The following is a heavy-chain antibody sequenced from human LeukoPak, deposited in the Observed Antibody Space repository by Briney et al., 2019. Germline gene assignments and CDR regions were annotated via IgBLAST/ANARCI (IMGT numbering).Heavy chain of an antibody. CDR1: GGSISSGGYS. Sequence: PSQTLSLTCAVSGGSISSGGYSWSWIRQPPGKGLEWIGYIYHSGSTYYNPSLKSRVTISVDRSKNQFSLKLSSVTAADTAVYYCARTVLNYYDSSGYMLGYFDLWGRGTLVTVSS. J-gene: IGHJ2*01. CDR2: IYHSGST. D-gene: IGHD3-22*01. V-gene: IGHV4-30-2*01. CDR3: ARTVLNYYDSSGYMLGYFDL.